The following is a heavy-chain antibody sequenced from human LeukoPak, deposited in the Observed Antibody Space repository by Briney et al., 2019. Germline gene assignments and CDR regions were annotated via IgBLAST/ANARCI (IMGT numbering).Heavy chain of an antibody. D-gene: IGHD5-12*01. CDR2: VSTSGGT. J-gene: IGHJ4*02. Sequence: PGGSLRLSCAASGLTFSNSAMNWVRQAPGKGLECVSSVSTSGGTYYADSVKGRFTISRDNSKNTVHLQMNSLRAEDTAVYYCAEGGKWPRFGPEYWGQGTLVTVSS. V-gene: IGHV3-23*01. CDR3: AEGGKWPRFGPEY. CDR1: GLTFSNSA.